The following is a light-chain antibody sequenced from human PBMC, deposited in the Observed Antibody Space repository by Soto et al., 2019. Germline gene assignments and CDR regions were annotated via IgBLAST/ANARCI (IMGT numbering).Light chain of an antibody. CDR3: QQTYSTPLT. J-gene: IGKJ4*01. Sequence: DIQITQSQTSLSASVGDRVSITCRASQSITSNLNWYQQKPGKAPKLLIYAASSLQSGVPSRFSGSGSGTDFTLTISSLQPEDFVTYYCQQTYSTPLTFGGGTKVDI. CDR1: QSITSN. CDR2: AAS. V-gene: IGKV1-39*01.